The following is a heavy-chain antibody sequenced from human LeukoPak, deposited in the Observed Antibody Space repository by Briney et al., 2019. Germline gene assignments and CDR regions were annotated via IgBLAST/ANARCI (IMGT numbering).Heavy chain of an antibody. CDR1: GFTFSSYA. J-gene: IGHJ4*02. V-gene: IGHV3-23*01. D-gene: IGHD3-22*01. CDR3: AKPPFTDYYDSSGYYLAF. CDR2: ISGSGGST. Sequence: GGSLRLSCAASGFTFSSYAMSWVRQAPGKGLEWVSAISGSGGSTYYADSVKGRFTISRDNSKNTLYLQMNSLRAEDTAVYYCAKPPFTDYYDSSGYYLAFWGQGPLVTFSS.